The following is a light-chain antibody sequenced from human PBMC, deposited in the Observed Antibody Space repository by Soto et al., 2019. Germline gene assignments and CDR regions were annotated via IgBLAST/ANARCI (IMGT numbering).Light chain of an antibody. J-gene: IGKJ1*01. CDR1: QSIGSW. CDR3: XHYXXXXEA. Sequence: DIQMTQSPSTLSASVGDRVTITCRASQSIGSWLAWYQQISGRAPNLLIYKASTLKSGVPSRFSGSGSGTEFTLTISSLQPDDFATYXXXHYXXXXEAFXQGTKVDIK. V-gene: IGKV1-5*03. CDR2: KAS.